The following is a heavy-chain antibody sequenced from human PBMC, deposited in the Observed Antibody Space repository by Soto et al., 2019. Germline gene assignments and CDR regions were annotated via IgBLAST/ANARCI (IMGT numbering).Heavy chain of an antibody. CDR3: ARRRGAARPNYYYYYMDV. CDR2: IYPGDSDT. J-gene: IGHJ6*03. D-gene: IGHD6-6*01. CDR1: GYSFTSYW. Sequence: GESLKISCKGSGYSFTSYWIGWVRQMPGKGLEWMGIIYPGDSDTRYSPSFQGQVTISADKSISTAYLQWSSLKASDTAMYYCARRRGAARPNYYYYYMDVWGKGTTVTVSS. V-gene: IGHV5-51*01.